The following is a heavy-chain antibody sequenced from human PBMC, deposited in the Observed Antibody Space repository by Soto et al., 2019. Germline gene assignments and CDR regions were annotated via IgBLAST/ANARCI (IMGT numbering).Heavy chain of an antibody. D-gene: IGHD4-17*01. J-gene: IGHJ4*02. CDR2: IDWDDDK. CDR3: ARIVQTHSDTVTTRVGGTLDDY. CDR1: GFSLSTSGMC. Sequence: SGPTLVNPTQTLTLTCTFSGFSLSTSGMCVSWIRQPPGKALEWLARIDWDDDKYYSTSLKTRLTISKDTSKNQVVLTMTNMDPVDTATYYCARIVQTHSDTVTTRVGGTLDDYWGQGTLVTVSS. V-gene: IGHV2-70*11.